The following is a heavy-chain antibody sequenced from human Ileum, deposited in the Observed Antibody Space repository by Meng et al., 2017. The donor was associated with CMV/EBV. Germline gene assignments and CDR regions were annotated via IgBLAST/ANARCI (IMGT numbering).Heavy chain of an antibody. CDR2: IHRDGSST. J-gene: IGHJ5*02. CDR1: GFTFSRYW. D-gene: IGHD5/OR15-5a*01. V-gene: IGHV3-74*01. CDR3: TRDPDLSAVSNNWFDP. Sequence: SGFTFSRYWLHWVRHGPRTGPEWVYSIHRDGSSTSYAASVRGRFTSSRDNAKNILYLQMNSLIAEETAVSYCTRDPDLSAVSNNWFDPWGQGTLVTVSS.